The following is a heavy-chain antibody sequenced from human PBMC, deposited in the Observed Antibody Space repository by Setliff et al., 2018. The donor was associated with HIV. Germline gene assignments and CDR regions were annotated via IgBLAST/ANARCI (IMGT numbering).Heavy chain of an antibody. Sequence: GESLKISCKGSGYSFTSYWIGWVRQMPGKGLEWLGIIYPSDSDARYSPSFQGQVTISVNKAISTAYLEMSSLTTEDTAVYYCARDVTKEMTMFGETIVASRGFFDSWGQGTLVTVSS. CDR3: ARDVTKEMTMFGETIVASRGFFDS. CDR2: IYPSDSDA. CDR1: GYSFTSYW. D-gene: IGHD3-16*01. J-gene: IGHJ4*02. V-gene: IGHV5-51*01.